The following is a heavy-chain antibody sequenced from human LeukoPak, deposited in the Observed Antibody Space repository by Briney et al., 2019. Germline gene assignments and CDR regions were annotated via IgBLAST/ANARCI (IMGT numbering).Heavy chain of an antibody. CDR2: INHSGST. Sequence: SETLSLTCAVYGGSFSGYYWSWIRQPPGKGLEWIGEINHSGSTNYNPSLKSRVTISVDTSKNLFSLKLSSLTAADTAVYYCAREGGYSYGDAPLHFDHWGQGILVTVSS. V-gene: IGHV4-34*01. CDR3: AREGGYSYGDAPLHFDH. CDR1: GGSFSGYY. J-gene: IGHJ4*02. D-gene: IGHD5-18*01.